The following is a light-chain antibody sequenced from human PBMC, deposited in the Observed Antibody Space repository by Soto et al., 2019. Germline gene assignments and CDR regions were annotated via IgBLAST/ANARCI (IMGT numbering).Light chain of an antibody. CDR3: AAWDDSLNGYV. Sequence: QSALTEPPSASGTAGRRVTISCSGSSSNIGSNTVNWYQQLPGTAPKLLIYSNNQRPSGVPDRFSGSKSGTSASLAISGLQSEDEADYYCAAWDDSLNGYVFGTGTKVTVL. J-gene: IGLJ1*01. CDR1: SSNIGSNT. CDR2: SNN. V-gene: IGLV1-44*01.